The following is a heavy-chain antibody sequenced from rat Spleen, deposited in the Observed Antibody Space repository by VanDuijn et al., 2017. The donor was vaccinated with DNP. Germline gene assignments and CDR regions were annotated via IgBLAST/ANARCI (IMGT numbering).Heavy chain of an antibody. J-gene: IGHJ2*01. D-gene: IGHD1-4*01. CDR1: GFTFSDYY. V-gene: IGHV5-29*01. Sequence: EVQLVESGGGLVQPGRSLKLSCVASGFTFSDYYMAWVRQAPTKGLEWVATISSDGGSTYYPDSVKGRFTISRDNATSTLYLQMNSLRSEDTATYYCTRSKRGYNYCFDYWGQGVMVTVSS. CDR2: ISSDGGST. CDR3: TRSKRGYNYCFDY.